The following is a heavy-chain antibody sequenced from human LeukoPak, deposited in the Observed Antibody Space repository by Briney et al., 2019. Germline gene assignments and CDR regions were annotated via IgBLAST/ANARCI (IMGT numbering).Heavy chain of an antibody. J-gene: IGHJ4*02. D-gene: IGHD2/OR15-2a*01. Sequence: AGGSLRLSCAASGFTFSTYSMNWVRQAPGKGLEWVSYIRSSSSHIYYADSVKGRFTISRDNAKNSLYLQMNSLRAEDTAVYYCARNNIYLDYWDQGTLVTVSS. CDR3: ARNNIYLDY. V-gene: IGHV3-21*01. CDR1: GFTFSTYS. CDR2: IRSSSSHI.